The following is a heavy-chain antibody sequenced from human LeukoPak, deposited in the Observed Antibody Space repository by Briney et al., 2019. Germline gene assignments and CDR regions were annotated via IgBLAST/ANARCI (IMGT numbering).Heavy chain of an antibody. D-gene: IGHD2-2*01. Sequence: SETLSLTCTVSGGSISSGGYCWSWIRQHPGKGLERIGYIYYSGSTYYNPSLKSRVTISVDTSKNQFSLKLSSVTAADTAVYYCARVTVVVPAATDWFDPWGQGTLVTVSS. J-gene: IGHJ5*02. CDR1: GGSISSGGYC. CDR2: IYYSGST. V-gene: IGHV4-31*03. CDR3: ARVTVVVPAATDWFDP.